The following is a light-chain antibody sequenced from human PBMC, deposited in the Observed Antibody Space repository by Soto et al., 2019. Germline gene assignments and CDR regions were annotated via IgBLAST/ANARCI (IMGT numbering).Light chain of an antibody. J-gene: IGLJ2*01. CDR2: NDN. V-gene: IGLV1-47*02. CDR1: TSNIGSNL. Sequence: VLAQPPSASGTPGQRVTISGSGSTSNIGSNLASLYQQLPGSAPKLLIYNDNERPSGVLDRFSGSKSGTSASLGISGLRSEDEADYYCAVWDDSLSGVLFGGGTK. CDR3: AVWDDSLSGVL.